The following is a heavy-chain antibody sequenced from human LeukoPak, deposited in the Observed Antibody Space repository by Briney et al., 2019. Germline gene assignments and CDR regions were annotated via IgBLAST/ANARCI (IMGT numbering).Heavy chain of an antibody. CDR2: IKQGGSEI. Sequence: GGSLRLSCSASGFTFSRFWMSWVRQAPGKGLEFVALIKQGGSEIFHMDSVKGRFTISRDDATNSLYLQMNSLRVEDTAFYCARDRESESDSEGDYWGQGTLVTVSS. CDR3: ARDRESESDSEGDY. CDR1: GFTFSRFW. D-gene: IGHD4-11*01. J-gene: IGHJ4*02. V-gene: IGHV3-7*01.